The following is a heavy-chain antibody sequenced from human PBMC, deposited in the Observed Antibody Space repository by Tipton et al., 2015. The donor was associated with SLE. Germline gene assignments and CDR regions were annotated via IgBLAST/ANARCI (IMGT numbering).Heavy chain of an antibody. D-gene: IGHD6-6*01. CDR1: GFTFKVYS. CDR2: MTSVTETI. Sequence: GSLRLSCAASGFTFKVYSMNWVRQAPGKGLEWVAYMTSVTETIHYSDSVKGRFTISRDNDRSSVYLQMNSLRAEDTAVYYCVRSVRWYFDVWGRGTLVSVSS. J-gene: IGHJ2*01. V-gene: IGHV3-48*01. CDR3: VRSVRWYFDV.